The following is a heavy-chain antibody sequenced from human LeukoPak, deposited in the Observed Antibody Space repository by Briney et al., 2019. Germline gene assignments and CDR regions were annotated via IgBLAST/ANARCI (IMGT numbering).Heavy chain of an antibody. Sequence: KASETLSLTCTVSGASISSSSYYWDWIRQPPGKGLEWIGSIYYSGSTYYNPSLKSRVTISGDPSKNRHSLKLSSATAADTAVYYCARQPFRRSGGSYFDYWGQGTLVTVSS. CDR1: GASISSSSYY. D-gene: IGHD6-19*01. CDR3: ARQPFRRSGGSYFDY. CDR2: IYYSGST. J-gene: IGHJ4*02. V-gene: IGHV4-39*01.